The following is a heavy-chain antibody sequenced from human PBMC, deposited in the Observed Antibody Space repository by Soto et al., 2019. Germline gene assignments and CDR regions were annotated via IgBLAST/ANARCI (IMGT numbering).Heavy chain of an antibody. Sequence: SVKVSCKASGGTFSSYAISWVRQAPGQGLEWMGGIIPIFGTANYAQKFQGRVTITADESTSTAYMELSSLRSEDTAVYYCARDILELTVGYYGMDVWGQGTTVTVSS. CDR1: GGTFSSYA. J-gene: IGHJ6*01. V-gene: IGHV1-69*13. D-gene: IGHD1-7*01. CDR3: ARDILELTVGYYGMDV. CDR2: IIPIFGTA.